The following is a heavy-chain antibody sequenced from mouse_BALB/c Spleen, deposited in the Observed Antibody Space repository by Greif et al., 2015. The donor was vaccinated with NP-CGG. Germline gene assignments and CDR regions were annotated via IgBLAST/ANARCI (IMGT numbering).Heavy chain of an antibody. V-gene: IGHV1-7*01. J-gene: IGHJ4*01. Sequence: VKLMESGAELAKPGASVKMSCKASGYTFTSYWMHWVKQRPGQGLEWIGYINPSTGYTEYNQKFKDKATLTADKSSSTAYMQLSSLTSEGSAVYYCASSYYYGSSYYAMDYWGQGTSVTVSS. D-gene: IGHD1-1*01. CDR2: INPSTGYT. CDR3: ASSYYYGSSYYAMDY. CDR1: GYTFTSYW.